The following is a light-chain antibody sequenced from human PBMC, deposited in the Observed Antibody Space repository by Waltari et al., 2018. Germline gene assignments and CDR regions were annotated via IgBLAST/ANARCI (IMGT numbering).Light chain of an antibody. CDR1: ALPQQY. Sequence: SYELTQPPPVSVPPGQTARITRSGDALPQQYAYWYQQKPGRAPVLVIYKDSERPSGIAERFSGSSSGTTVTLTISGVQAEDEADYYCQSADSSGTYPFGGGTKLTVL. CDR2: KDS. J-gene: IGLJ2*01. V-gene: IGLV3-25*03. CDR3: QSADSSGTYP.